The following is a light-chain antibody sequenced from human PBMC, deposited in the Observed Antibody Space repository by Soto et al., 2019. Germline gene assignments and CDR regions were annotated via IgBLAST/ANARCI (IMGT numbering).Light chain of an antibody. CDR1: QKDRNSC. CDR3: QQYGNSPRT. V-gene: IGKV3-20*01. CDR2: GAS. Sequence: IAVRTSAGRLSLSPGARATLSCRASQKDRNSCLAWFQQKPGQAPRLLIHGASSGATGIPDRFSGSGSGTDFTLTINRLEAEDFAVYYCQQYGNSPRTFGQGTRLEIK. J-gene: IGKJ5*01.